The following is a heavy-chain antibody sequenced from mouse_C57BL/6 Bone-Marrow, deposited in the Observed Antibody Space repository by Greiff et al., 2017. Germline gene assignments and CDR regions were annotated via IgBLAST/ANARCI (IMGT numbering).Heavy chain of an antibody. CDR1: GYTFTSYW. J-gene: IGHJ2*01. Sequence: QVQLQQPGAELVKPGASVKLSCKASGYTFTSYWITWVKQRPGHGLEWIGDIYPGSGSTNYNEKFKRKATLTVDTSSSTAYMQLRSLTSEDSAVFYCARGRDDDFDYWGQGTTLTVSS. CDR2: IYPGSGST. V-gene: IGHV1-55*01. CDR3: ARGRDDDFDY.